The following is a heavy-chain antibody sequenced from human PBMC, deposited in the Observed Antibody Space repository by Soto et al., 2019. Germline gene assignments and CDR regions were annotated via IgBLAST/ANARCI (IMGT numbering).Heavy chain of an antibody. V-gene: IGHV3-74*01. CDR2: INSDGSSI. CDR1: GFTFSSHW. D-gene: IGHD1-1*01. Sequence: GGSLSLSCAASGFTFSSHWMHWVRQAPGKGLVWVSRINSDGSSINYADSVKGRFTISRDNAKNTLYLQMNSLRAEDTAVYYCARVSRTGTTFDYWGQGTLVTVSS. J-gene: IGHJ4*02. CDR3: ARVSRTGTTFDY.